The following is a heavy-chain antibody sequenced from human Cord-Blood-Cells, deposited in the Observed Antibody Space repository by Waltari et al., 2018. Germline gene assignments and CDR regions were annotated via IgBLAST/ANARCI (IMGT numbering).Heavy chain of an antibody. Sequence: QVQLVESGGGVVQPGRSLRLSCAASGFTFSSYAMHWVRQDPGKGLEWVAVISYDGSNKYYADSVKGRFTISRDNSKNTLYLQMNSLRAEDTAVYYCAGQGELLAFDIWGQGTMVTVSS. J-gene: IGHJ3*02. CDR2: ISYDGSNK. CDR1: GFTFSSYA. CDR3: AGQGELLAFDI. D-gene: IGHD1-26*01. V-gene: IGHV3-30-3*01.